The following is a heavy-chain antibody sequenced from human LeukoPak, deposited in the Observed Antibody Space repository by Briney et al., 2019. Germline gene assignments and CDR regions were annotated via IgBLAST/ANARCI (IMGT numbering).Heavy chain of an antibody. CDR3: AKSSSMVRGVISAFDT. CDR2: ISGSGGST. Sequence: GGSLRLSCAASGFTFSSYAMSWVRQAPGKGLEWVSAISGSGGSTYYADSVKGRFTISRDNSKNTLYLQMNSLRAEDTAVYYCAKSSSMVRGVISAFDTWGQGTMVTVSP. J-gene: IGHJ3*02. D-gene: IGHD3-10*01. V-gene: IGHV3-23*01. CDR1: GFTFSSYA.